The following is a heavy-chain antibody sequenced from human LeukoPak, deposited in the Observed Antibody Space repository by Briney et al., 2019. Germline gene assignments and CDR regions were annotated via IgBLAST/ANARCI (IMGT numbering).Heavy chain of an antibody. V-gene: IGHV3-53*01. D-gene: IGHD3-10*01. Sequence: GGSLRLSCAASGFTFSSYAMSWVRQAPGKGLEWVSVIYSGGSTYYADFVKGRFTMSRDNSKNTLYLQMNSLRAEDTAVYYCARDQLWFGELSTFDPWGQGTLVTVSS. CDR2: IYSGGST. J-gene: IGHJ5*02. CDR3: ARDQLWFGELSTFDP. CDR1: GFTFSSYA.